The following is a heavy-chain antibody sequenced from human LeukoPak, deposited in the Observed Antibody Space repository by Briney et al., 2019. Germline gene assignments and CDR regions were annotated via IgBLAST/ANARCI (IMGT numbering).Heavy chain of an antibody. CDR2: ISYDGSNK. CDR1: GFTFSSYC. Sequence: GGSPRPSCAASGFTFSSYCMQWVRPAPGQGLEWVAVISYDGSNKYYADSVKGRFTISRDNSKNTLYLQMNSLRAEDTAVYYCAKDRTTGNFDYWGQGTLVTVSS. J-gene: IGHJ4*02. CDR3: AKDRTTGNFDY. D-gene: IGHD1/OR15-1a*01. V-gene: IGHV3-30*18.